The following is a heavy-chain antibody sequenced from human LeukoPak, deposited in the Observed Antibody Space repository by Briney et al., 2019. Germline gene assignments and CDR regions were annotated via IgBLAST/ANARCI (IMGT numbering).Heavy chain of an antibody. CDR3: ARQGRIPGHAVPVPDGPATEYSYYYMDV. J-gene: IGHJ6*03. Sequence: SETLSPTCTVSGGSMVPYYWSWVRQPAGKGLEWLGHIYIGGGTKYNPSLKSRVTVSIDRSMNQFSLRLTSVTAADTAVYYCARQGRIPGHAVPVPDGPATEYSYYYMDVWGNGTTVTVSS. V-gene: IGHV4-4*07. CDR2: IYIGGGT. D-gene: IGHD4-11*01. CDR1: GGSMVPYY.